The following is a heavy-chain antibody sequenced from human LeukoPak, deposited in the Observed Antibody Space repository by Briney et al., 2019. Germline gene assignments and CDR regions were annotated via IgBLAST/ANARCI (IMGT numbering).Heavy chain of an antibody. J-gene: IGHJ5*02. D-gene: IGHD3-9*01. V-gene: IGHV4-4*07. CDR3: ARGNYDILTGYYWFDP. CDR2: VYSSGST. Sequence: PSETLSLTCTVSGGSISSFHWTWIRQPAGKELEWIGRVYSSGSTNYNPSLKSRLTMSVDTSKNQFSLKLSSVTAADTAVYFCARGNYDILTGYYWFDPWGQGALVTVSS. CDR1: GGSISSFH.